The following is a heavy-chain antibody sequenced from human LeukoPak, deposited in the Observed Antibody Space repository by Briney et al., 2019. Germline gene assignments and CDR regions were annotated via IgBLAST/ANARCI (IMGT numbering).Heavy chain of an antibody. D-gene: IGHD6-13*01. V-gene: IGHV3-48*04. CDR1: GLVLSTYS. CDR3: ARGQQLVKTD. CDR2: ISVGSDTI. J-gene: IGHJ4*02. Sequence: GGSLRLSCAASGLVLSTYSMNWVRQAPGKGLEWVSYISVGSDTIYYADSVKGRFTISRDNARNSLYLQMNSLRAGDTAVYYCARGQQLVKTDWGQGTLVTVSS.